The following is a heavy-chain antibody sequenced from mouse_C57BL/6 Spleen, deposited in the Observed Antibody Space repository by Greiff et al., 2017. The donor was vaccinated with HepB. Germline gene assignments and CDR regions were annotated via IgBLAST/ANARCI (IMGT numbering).Heavy chain of an antibody. CDR1: GYSITSGYY. CDR3: ARASWDWYFDV. Sequence: EVKLVESGPGLVKPSQSLSLTCSATGYSITSGYYWNWIRQFPGNKLEWMGYISYDGSNNYNPSLKNRISITRDTSKNQFFLKLNSVTTEDTATYYCARASWDWYFDVWGTGTTVTVSS. V-gene: IGHV3-6*01. J-gene: IGHJ1*03. CDR2: ISYDGSN. D-gene: IGHD2-10*02.